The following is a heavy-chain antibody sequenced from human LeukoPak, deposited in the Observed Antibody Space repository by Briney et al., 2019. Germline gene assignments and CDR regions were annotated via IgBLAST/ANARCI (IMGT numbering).Heavy chain of an antibody. CDR2: INPSGTIT. V-gene: IGHV1-46*01. Sequence: GASVKVSCKASGITSTSYYIHWVRQAPGQGLEWMGKINPSGTITTYAPKYQGRVTVTKDTSTNTVYMELSSLRSDDTAVYYCALIAPPHNWGQGTLVTVSS. D-gene: IGHD6-13*01. J-gene: IGHJ4*02. CDR1: GITSTSYY. CDR3: ALIAPPHN.